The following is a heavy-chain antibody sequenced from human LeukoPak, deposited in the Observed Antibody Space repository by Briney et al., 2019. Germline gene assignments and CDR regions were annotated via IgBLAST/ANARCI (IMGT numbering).Heavy chain of an antibody. J-gene: IGHJ3*02. CDR3: ARGLRNTDTFDI. V-gene: IGHV3-48*02. CDR2: ISSRSSSI. CDR1: EFTFSSYT. Sequence: GGSLRLSCAASEFTFSSYTMNWVRQAPGKGLEWVSYISSRSSSIYYADSVKGRFTISRDNAKNSLYLQMNSLRDEDTAVYYCARGLRNTDTFDIWGQGTMVTVSS.